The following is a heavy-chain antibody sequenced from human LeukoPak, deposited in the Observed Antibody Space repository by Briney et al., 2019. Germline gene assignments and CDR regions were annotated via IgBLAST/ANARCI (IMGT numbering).Heavy chain of an antibody. J-gene: IGHJ4*02. CDR2: IYYSGST. CDR3: ARDGYYYDSSGYYEKMYYFDY. V-gene: IGHV4-59*08. Sequence: PSETLPLTCTVSGGSIGTYYWSWVRQSPGKGLEWIGYIYYSGSTNYNPSLKSRVTISLDASKNQFSLRVSSVTAADTAVYYCARDGYYYDSSGYYEKMYYFDYWGQGTLVTVSS. D-gene: IGHD3-22*01. CDR1: GGSIGTYY.